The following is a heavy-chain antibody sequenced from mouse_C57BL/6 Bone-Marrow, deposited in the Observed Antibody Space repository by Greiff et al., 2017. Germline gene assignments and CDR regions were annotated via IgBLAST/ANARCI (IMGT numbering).Heavy chain of an antibody. CDR2: IWWDDDK. V-gene: IGHV8-8*01. D-gene: IGHD1-1*01. Sequence: QVTLKVCGPGILQPSQTLSLTCSFSGYSLSTFGMGVGWIRQPSGKGLDWLAHIWWDDDKYYNPALKSRLTISKDTSKTQVFLKIANVETADTATYYCARILDYYGTPFAYWGQGTLGTVSA. CDR3: ARILDYYGTPFAY. J-gene: IGHJ3*01. CDR1: GYSLSTFGMG.